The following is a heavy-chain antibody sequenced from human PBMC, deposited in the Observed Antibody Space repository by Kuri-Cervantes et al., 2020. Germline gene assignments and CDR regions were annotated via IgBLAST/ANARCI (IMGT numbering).Heavy chain of an antibody. CDR3: ARGTIVPGDWNYYYYYYMDV. CDR2: INHSGST. Sequence: SETLSLTCAVYGGSFSGYYWSWIRQPPGKGLEWIGEINHSGSTNYNLSLKSRVTISVYTSKNQFSLKLSSVTAADTAVYYCARGTIVPGDWNYYYYYYMDVWGKGTTVTVSS. V-gene: IGHV4-34*01. D-gene: IGHD7-27*01. CDR1: GGSFSGYY. J-gene: IGHJ6*03.